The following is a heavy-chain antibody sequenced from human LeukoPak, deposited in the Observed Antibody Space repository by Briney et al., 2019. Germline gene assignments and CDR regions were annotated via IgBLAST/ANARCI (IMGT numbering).Heavy chain of an antibody. CDR2: ISGSGGST. V-gene: IGHV3-23*01. J-gene: IGHJ6*03. CDR1: GFTFSSYA. CDR3: AKDRYYDYYYYMDV. D-gene: IGHD1-26*01. Sequence: GGSLRLSCAASGFTFSSYAMSWVRQAPGKGLEWVSAISGSGGSTYYADSVKGRFTISRDNSKNTLYLQMNSLRAEDTAVYHCAKDRYYDYYYYMDVWGKGTTVTVSS.